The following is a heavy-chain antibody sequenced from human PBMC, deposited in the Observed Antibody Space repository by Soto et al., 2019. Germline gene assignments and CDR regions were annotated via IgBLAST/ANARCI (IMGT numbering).Heavy chain of an antibody. CDR2: IYSSGNT. CDR1: GGSIRNDF. J-gene: IGHJ3*02. V-gene: IGHV4-4*07. CDR3: VRDVESPGISGSWGAFDI. D-gene: IGHD1-20*01. Sequence: PSETVSLTFAVSGGSIRNDFWTWIRQPAGKGLEWIGRIYSSGNTVYNASLKSRVTMSIDMSKNQFSLKLSSMTAADTAVYYCVRDVESPGISGSWGAFDIWGQGTVVTVSS.